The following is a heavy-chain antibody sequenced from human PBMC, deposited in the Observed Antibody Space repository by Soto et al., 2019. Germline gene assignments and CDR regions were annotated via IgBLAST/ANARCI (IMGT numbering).Heavy chain of an antibody. CDR3: ARDQAKCYDTSGPPRDGMDV. CDR2: IYSGGST. Sequence: GGALRLSCAASGFTVSSNYMSWVRQAPWKGLEWVSVIYSGGSTYYADSVKGRFTISRDNSKNTLYLQMNSLRAEDTAVYYCARDQAKCYDTSGPPRDGMDVWGQGTTVTVSS. J-gene: IGHJ6*02. V-gene: IGHV3-53*01. D-gene: IGHD3-22*01. CDR1: GFTVSSNY.